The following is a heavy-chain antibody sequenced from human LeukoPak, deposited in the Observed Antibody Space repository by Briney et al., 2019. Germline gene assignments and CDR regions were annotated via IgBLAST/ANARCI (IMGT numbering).Heavy chain of an antibody. V-gene: IGHV4-39*01. D-gene: IGHD4-17*01. J-gene: IGHJ6*03. CDR3: ARQKDDYGDYYYYYMDV. Sequence: PSETLSLTCSVSDGSVSSSSYYWVWIRQPPGKGLEWIGNIYYSGSTYYNPSLKGRVTLSVDTSKNQFSLKLSSVTAADTAVYYCARQKDDYGDYYYYYMDVWGKGTTVTISS. CDR2: IYYSGST. CDR1: DGSVSSSSYY.